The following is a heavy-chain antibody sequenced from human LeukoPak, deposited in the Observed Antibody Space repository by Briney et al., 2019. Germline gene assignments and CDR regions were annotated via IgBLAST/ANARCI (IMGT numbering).Heavy chain of an antibody. V-gene: IGHV3-48*02. CDR1: GFTLSSYS. Sequence: PGGALRLSCAASGFTLSSYSMNWVRQAPGKGLQWVSYISSGSGTIYYADSVKGRFTIARDDAKNSLYLQMSSLRDEDTAVYYCAREAIKDYWGQGTLVTVSS. J-gene: IGHJ4*02. CDR2: ISSGSGTI. CDR3: AREAIKDY.